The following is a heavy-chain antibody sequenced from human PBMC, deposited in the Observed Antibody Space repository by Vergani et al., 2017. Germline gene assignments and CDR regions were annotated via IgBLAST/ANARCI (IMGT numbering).Heavy chain of an antibody. CDR1: GYTFTSYA. CDR2: INTNHGNP. CDR3: ARDSIVSGHYDFWSGYYRHFDY. J-gene: IGHJ4*02. D-gene: IGHD3-3*01. V-gene: IGHV7-4-1*02. Sequence: QVQLVQSGSELKKPGASVKVSCKASGYTFTSYAMNWVRQAPGQGLEWMGWINTNHGNPTYAQGFTGRFVFSLDTSVRTVYLQFRCLNAEDTSVYYCARDSIVSGHYDFWSGYYRHFDYWGQGTLVTVSS.